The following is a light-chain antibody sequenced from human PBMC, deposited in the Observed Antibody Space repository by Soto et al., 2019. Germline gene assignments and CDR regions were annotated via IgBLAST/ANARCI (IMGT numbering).Light chain of an antibody. CDR2: KPS. CDR3: QHYNSYSDA. V-gene: IGKV1-5*03. Sequence: DIQMTQSPSTLSGSLGDRVTITCRASQTISSWWACYQQKPGKAPKLLIYKPSTLTSGVPSRFSGSGSGTEFTLTISSLQHDDFATYYCQHYNSYSDAFGQGTKVELK. J-gene: IGKJ1*01. CDR1: QTISSW.